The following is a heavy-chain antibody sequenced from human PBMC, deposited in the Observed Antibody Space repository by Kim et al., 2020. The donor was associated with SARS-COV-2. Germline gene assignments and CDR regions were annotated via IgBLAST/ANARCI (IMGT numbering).Heavy chain of an antibody. CDR2: IYPGDSDT. V-gene: IGHV5-51*01. CDR1: GYSFTSYW. CDR3: ARLGGSGSYYNDAKLRYYYYGMDV. Sequence: GESLKISCKGSGYSFTSYWIGWVRQMPGKGLEWMGIIYPGDSDTRYSPSFQGQVTISADKSISTAYLQWSSLKASDTAMYYCARLGGSGSYYNDAKLRYYYYGMDVWGQGTTVTVSS. J-gene: IGHJ6*02. D-gene: IGHD3-10*01.